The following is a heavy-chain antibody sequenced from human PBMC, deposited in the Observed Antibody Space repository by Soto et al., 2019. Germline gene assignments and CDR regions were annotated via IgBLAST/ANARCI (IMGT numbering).Heavy chain of an antibody. CDR3: AREELGYCSGGSCYSGFDY. V-gene: IGHV4-31*03. Sequence: SETLSLTCTVSGGSISSGGYYWSWIRQHPGKGLEWIGYIYYSGSTYYNPSLKSRVTISVDTSKNQFSLKLSSVTAADTAVYYCAREELGYCSGGSCYSGFDYWGQGTLVTVSS. J-gene: IGHJ4*02. CDR1: GGSISSGGYY. D-gene: IGHD2-15*01. CDR2: IYYSGST.